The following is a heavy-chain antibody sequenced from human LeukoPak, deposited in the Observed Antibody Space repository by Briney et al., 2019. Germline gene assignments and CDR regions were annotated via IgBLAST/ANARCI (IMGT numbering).Heavy chain of an antibody. CDR2: IKQDGSEK. J-gene: IGHJ4*02. D-gene: IGHD1-26*01. CDR1: GFTFSSYW. CDR3: AKDRALHNGIDY. V-gene: IGHV3-7*01. Sequence: SGGSLRLSCAASGFTFSSYWMIWVRQAPGKGLEWVANIKQDGSEKYYADSVKGRFTISRDNSKNTLYLQMNSLRAEDTAVYYCAKDRALHNGIDYWGQGTLVTVSS.